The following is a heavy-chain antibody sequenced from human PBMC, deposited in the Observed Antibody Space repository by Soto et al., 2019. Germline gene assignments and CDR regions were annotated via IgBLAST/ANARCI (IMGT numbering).Heavy chain of an antibody. V-gene: IGHV4-39*01. CDR2: IYYSGST. CDR1: GGCISSRSYY. CDR3: ARHNSSVTYFNY. D-gene: IGHD4-4*01. Sequence: SETLSRTGTVSGGCISSRSYYWGWIRQPPGKGLEWIGGIYYSGSTYYNLSLKSRVTISVDTPKNQFSLKLSSTTATDTPVYYCARHNSSVTYFNYWRKGTLVTVSS. J-gene: IGHJ4*02.